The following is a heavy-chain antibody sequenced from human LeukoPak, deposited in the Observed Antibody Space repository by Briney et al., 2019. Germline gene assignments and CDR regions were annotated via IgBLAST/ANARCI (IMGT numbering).Heavy chain of an antibody. V-gene: IGHV3-7*01. CDR3: AKDATAVVGTVYMDV. Sequence: GESLRLSCAASGFTFNNYWMTWVRQAPGKGLEWVANIKGDGSQKHYVDSVEGRFTISRDNAENSLYLQMNSLRAEDTAVYYCAKDATAVVGTVYMDVWGKGTTVTISS. D-gene: IGHD6-13*01. CDR2: IKGDGSQK. CDR1: GFTFNNYW. J-gene: IGHJ6*03.